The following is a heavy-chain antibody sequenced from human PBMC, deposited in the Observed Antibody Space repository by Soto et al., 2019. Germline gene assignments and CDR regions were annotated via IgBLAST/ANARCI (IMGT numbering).Heavy chain of an antibody. CDR3: AREADGSPDGGSYYYGMDV. J-gene: IGHJ6*02. CDR1: GDSVSSNSAA. CDR2: TYYRSKWYN. Sequence: SQTLSLTCAISGDSVSSNSAAWNWIRQSPSRGLEWLGRTYYRSKWYNDYAVSVKSRITINPDTSKNQFSLQLSSVTAEDTAVYYCAREADGSPDGGSYYYGMDVWGPGTTVTGSS. V-gene: IGHV6-1*01. D-gene: IGHD1-26*01.